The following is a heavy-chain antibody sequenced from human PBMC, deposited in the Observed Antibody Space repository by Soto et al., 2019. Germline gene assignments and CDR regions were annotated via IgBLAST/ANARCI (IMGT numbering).Heavy chain of an antibody. CDR2: VNWNDNK. CDR1: GFSLSTSGVG. Sequence: QITLKESGPTLVEPTQTLTLTCTFSGFSLSTSGVGVGWIRQPPGQALEWLAFVNWNDNKRYSPSLNSRLTITNDTSNNQVVLTMTNMDSVYTGTYYCAHRRPTVITPFDYWGQGTLVTVSS. V-gene: IGHV2-5*01. CDR3: AHRRPTVITPFDY. J-gene: IGHJ4*02. D-gene: IGHD4-17*01.